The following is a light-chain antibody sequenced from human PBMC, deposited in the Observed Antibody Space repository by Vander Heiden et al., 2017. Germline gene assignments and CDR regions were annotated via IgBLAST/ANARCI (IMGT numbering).Light chain of an antibody. CDR3: QHSYDIPRT. J-gene: IGKJ1*01. Sequence: DIQMTQSPSSLSASVADRVTITCRASQNIGFYLNWYRQKPGKAPNLLISGASDLQSGVPSRFSGSGSGTEFTLTISSLQAEDSATYYCQHSYDIPRTFGQGTKVEI. CDR2: GAS. CDR1: QNIGFY. V-gene: IGKV1-39*01.